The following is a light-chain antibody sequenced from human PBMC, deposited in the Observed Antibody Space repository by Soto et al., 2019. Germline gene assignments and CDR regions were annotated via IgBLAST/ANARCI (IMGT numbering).Light chain of an antibody. V-gene: IGKV3-11*01. Sequence: EIVLTQSPATLSLSPGERASLSCRASQSVNINLAWYQQKPGQAPRLVIYDGSHRATDIPARFSGSGSGTDFTLAISRVEPEDFAVYFCQQYADSPITFGQGTRLEIK. CDR3: QQYADSPIT. CDR1: QSVNIN. CDR2: DGS. J-gene: IGKJ5*01.